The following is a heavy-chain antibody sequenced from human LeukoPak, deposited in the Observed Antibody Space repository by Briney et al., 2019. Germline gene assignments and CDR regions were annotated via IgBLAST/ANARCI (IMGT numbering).Heavy chain of an antibody. J-gene: IGHJ6*02. V-gene: IGHV3-30*04. CDR1: GFTFSSYA. Sequence: GGSLELSCAASGFTFSSYAMQWVRQAPGKGLEWVAIISYDGRKKYYADSVKGRFTISRDDSKNTLYLQMNSLGADDTAVYYCARNHDMDVWGQGTTVTVSS. CDR3: ARNHDMDV. CDR2: ISYDGRKK.